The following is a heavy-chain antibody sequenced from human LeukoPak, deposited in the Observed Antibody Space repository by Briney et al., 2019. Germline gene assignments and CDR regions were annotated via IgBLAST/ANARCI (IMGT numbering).Heavy chain of an antibody. Sequence: GGSLRLSCAASRFTLSSHAMSWVRQAPGKGREWDSLIKSNGGDTHYADSVKGRFIMSRDNSRNTLYLQMNTLRAEDTAVYYCATRGRTAVESYYFDYWGQGTLVTVSS. D-gene: IGHD3-10*01. CDR3: ATRGRTAVESYYFDY. V-gene: IGHV3-23*01. CDR2: IKSNGGDT. CDR1: RFTLSSHA. J-gene: IGHJ4*02.